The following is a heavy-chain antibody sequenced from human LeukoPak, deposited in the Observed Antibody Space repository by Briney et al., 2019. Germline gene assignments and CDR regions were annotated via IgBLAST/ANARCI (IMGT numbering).Heavy chain of an antibody. Sequence: PSETLSLTCSVSGGSVSSYYWSCIRQSPGKGLEWIGYIHNSGRTNYNPSLKSQVTGFVDTSKNQVSLRLSSVTAADTAVYYCARHGTISSESYFDYWGQGALVTVSS. J-gene: IGHJ4*02. CDR1: GGSVSSYY. CDR2: IHNSGRT. D-gene: IGHD1-14*01. V-gene: IGHV4-59*08. CDR3: ARHGTISSESYFDY.